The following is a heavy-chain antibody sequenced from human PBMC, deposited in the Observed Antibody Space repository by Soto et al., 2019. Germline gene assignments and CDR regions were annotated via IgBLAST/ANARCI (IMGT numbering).Heavy chain of an antibody. CDR1: GFTFSSYA. Sequence: QVQLVEPGGGVVQPARSLRLSCAASGFTFSSYAMHWVRQAPGKGLEWVAVISYDGSNKYYADSVKGRFTISRDNSKNTLYLQMNSLRAKDTAVYYCARGRRDSYVSTLDYWGQGTLVTVSS. J-gene: IGHJ4*02. CDR3: ARGRRDSYVSTLDY. V-gene: IGHV3-30-3*01. D-gene: IGHD5-18*01. CDR2: ISYDGSNK.